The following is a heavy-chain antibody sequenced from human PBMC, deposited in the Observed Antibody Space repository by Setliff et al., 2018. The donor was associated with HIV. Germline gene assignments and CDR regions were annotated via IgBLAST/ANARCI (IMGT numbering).Heavy chain of an antibody. D-gene: IGHD1-26*01. CDR3: ARGTRVGANDAFDI. Sequence: ASVKVSCKASGYTFTGYYMHWVRQAPGQGLEWMGRINPNSGGTNYALKFQGRVTMTRDTSITTAYMELSRLRSDDTAVYYCARGTRVGANDAFDIWGQGTMVTVSS. CDR2: INPNSGGT. J-gene: IGHJ3*02. V-gene: IGHV1-2*06. CDR1: GYTFTGYY.